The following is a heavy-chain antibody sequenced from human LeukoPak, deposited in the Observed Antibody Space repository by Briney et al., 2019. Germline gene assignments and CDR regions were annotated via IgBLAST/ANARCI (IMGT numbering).Heavy chain of an antibody. Sequence: GRSLTLSCAASGFTFSTFGMHWVRQAPGKGLEWVAVIWYDASNKYYADSVKGRFTISRDNSKNTLFLQMNSLRDDDTAVYYCVRGVGVSRFNYFDPWGQGTLVIVSS. CDR2: IWYDASNK. CDR1: GFTFSTFG. D-gene: IGHD6-13*01. V-gene: IGHV3-33*01. CDR3: VRGVGVSRFNYFDP. J-gene: IGHJ5*02.